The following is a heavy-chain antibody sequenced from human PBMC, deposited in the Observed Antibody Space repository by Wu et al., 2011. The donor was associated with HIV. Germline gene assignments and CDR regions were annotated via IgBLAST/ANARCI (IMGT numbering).Heavy chain of an antibody. CDR1: GYTFNSYW. D-gene: IGHD3-22*01. Sequence: VQLVQSGAEVKKPGDSLKISCKGSGYTFNSYWITWVRQMPGKGPEWMGIIYPGDSDTKYSPSFQGQVTISADKSISTAYLQWSSLKASDTAIYYCARHSYDSSGYYWYFDLWGPWHPGHCLL. V-gene: IGHV5-51*01. J-gene: IGHJ2*01. CDR2: IYPGDSDT. CDR3: ARHSYDSSGYYWYFDL.